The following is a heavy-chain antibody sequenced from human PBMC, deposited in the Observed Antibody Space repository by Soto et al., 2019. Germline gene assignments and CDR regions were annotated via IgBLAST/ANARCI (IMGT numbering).Heavy chain of an antibody. Sequence: QVQLVESGGGVVQPGRSLRLSCAASGFTFSSYGMHWVRQAPGKGLEWVGVISYDGSNKYYADYVKGRFSISRDNSRNTLYLQMNSLRAEDTAVYYCAKGGYSGYDYGDYWGQGTLVTVSS. D-gene: IGHD5-12*01. V-gene: IGHV3-30*18. CDR3: AKGGYSGYDYGDY. CDR2: ISYDGSNK. CDR1: GFTFSSYG. J-gene: IGHJ4*02.